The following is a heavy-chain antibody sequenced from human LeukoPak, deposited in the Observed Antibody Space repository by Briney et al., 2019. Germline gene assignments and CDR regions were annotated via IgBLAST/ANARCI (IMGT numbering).Heavy chain of an antibody. CDR3: ARDHYYDPDAFDI. V-gene: IGHV1-2*02. CDR1: GYTFTSYG. CDR2: INPNSGGT. J-gene: IGHJ3*02. D-gene: IGHD3-22*01. Sequence: ASVKVSCKASGYTFTSYGISWVRQAPGQGLEWMGWINPNSGGTNYAQKFQGRVTMTRDTSISTAYMELSRLRSDDTAVYYCARDHYYDPDAFDIWGQGTMVTVSS.